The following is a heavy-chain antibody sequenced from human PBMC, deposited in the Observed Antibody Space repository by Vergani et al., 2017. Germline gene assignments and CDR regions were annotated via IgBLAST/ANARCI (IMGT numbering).Heavy chain of an antibody. CDR3: ARSRIYYGAGRPDY. CDR2: VSFRGDT. V-gene: IGHV4-59*02. CDR1: GASVNSYY. D-gene: IGHD3-10*01. Sequence: QVKLQESGPGLVKPSETLSLTCTVSGASVNSYYWSCIRQPPVKGLEWMGYVSFRGDTLYDPSVKGRMTISINTSSNQFSLYLTAVTAADTAVYYCARSRIYYGAGRPDYWGQGTLVTVSS. J-gene: IGHJ4*02.